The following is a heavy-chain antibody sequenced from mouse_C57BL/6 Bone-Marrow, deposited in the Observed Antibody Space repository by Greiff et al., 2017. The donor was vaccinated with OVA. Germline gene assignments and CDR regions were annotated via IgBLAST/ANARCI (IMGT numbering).Heavy chain of an antibody. D-gene: IGHD2-2*01. J-gene: IGHJ2*01. CDR3: ARHEEGRGVTTSFDY. CDR1: GYTFTSYG. V-gene: IGHV1-81*01. Sequence: QVQLKQSGAELARPGASVKLSCKASGYTFTSYGISWVKQRTGQGLEWIGEIYPRSGNTYYNEKFKGKATLTADKSSSTAYMELRSLTSEDSAVYFCARHEEGRGVTTSFDYWGQGTTLTVSS. CDR2: IYPRSGNT.